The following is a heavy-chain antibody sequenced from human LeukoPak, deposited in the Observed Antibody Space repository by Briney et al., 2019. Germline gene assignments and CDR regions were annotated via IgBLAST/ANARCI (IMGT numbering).Heavy chain of an antibody. J-gene: IGHJ4*02. CDR1: GFTVSSNY. Sequence: GGSLRLSCAASGFTVSSNYMSWVRQAPGKGLEWVSVIYRGGSTYYADSVKGRFTISRDNSKNTLYLQMNSLRAEDTAVYYCARVGVSGIAVAGGNYRGQGTLVTVSS. CDR3: ARVGVSGIAVAGGNY. D-gene: IGHD6-19*01. CDR2: IYRGGST. V-gene: IGHV3-66*01.